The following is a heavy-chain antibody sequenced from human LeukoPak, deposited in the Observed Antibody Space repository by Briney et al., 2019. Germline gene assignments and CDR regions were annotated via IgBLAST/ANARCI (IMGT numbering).Heavy chain of an antibody. J-gene: IGHJ4*02. CDR1: GFTFSSYA. CDR3: AKMGIAVAGTRNY. V-gene: IGHV3-23*01. D-gene: IGHD6-19*01. CDR2: ISGSVGST. Sequence: PGGSLRPSCAASGFTFSSYAISWVRQAPGKVRGWVSAISGSVGSTYYADSVKGRFTTSTDNSKNTLYLQMNSLITEDTAVYYCAKMGIAVAGTRNYWGQGTLVTVSS.